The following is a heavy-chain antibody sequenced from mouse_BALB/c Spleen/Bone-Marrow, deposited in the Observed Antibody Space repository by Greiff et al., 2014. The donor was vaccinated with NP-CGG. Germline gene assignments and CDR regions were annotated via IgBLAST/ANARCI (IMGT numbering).Heavy chain of an antibody. J-gene: IGHJ3*01. D-gene: IGHD2-4*01. CDR3: ARNEDNDEGAWFTD. Sequence: QVHVKQSGAEVVKPGASVKLSCKASGYTFTNYWIQWVKQRPGQGLGWIGEIFPGTATSYYNENFKDKATLTVDTSSSTAEKQLSNRTTEDAADDYCARNEDNDEGAWFTDWGQGTLVTVSA. CDR1: GYTFTNYW. CDR2: IFPGTATS. V-gene: IGHV1S132*01.